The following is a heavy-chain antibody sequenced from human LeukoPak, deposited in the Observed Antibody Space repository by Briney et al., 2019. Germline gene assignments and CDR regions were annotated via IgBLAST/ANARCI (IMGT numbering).Heavy chain of an antibody. D-gene: IGHD6-19*01. CDR1: GFTFSSYE. Sequence: GGSLRLSCAASGFTFSSYEMSWVRQAPGKGLECVSAISGSGGSTYSADSLKGRFTISRDNSKNTLYLQINSLRTDDTAVFYCARGGLGSAFDNWGQGTLVTVSS. V-gene: IGHV3-23*01. J-gene: IGHJ4*02. CDR2: ISGSGGST. CDR3: ARGGLGSAFDN.